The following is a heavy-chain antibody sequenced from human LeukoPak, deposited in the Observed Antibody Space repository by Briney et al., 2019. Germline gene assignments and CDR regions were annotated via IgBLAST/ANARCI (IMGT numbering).Heavy chain of an antibody. CDR1: GFTFSSYS. Sequence: GGSLRLSCAASGFTFSSYSMNWVRQAPGKRLEWVSSISSSSSYIYYADSVKGRFTISRDNAKNSLYLQMSSLRAEDTAVYYCARVVAVAGRAFDIWGQGTMVTVSS. V-gene: IGHV3-21*01. D-gene: IGHD6-19*01. CDR2: ISSSSSYI. J-gene: IGHJ3*02. CDR3: ARVVAVAGRAFDI.